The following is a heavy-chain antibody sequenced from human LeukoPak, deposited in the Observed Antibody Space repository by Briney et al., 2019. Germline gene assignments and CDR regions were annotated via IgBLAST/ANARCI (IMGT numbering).Heavy chain of an antibody. D-gene: IGHD3-22*01. V-gene: IGHV3-30*04. J-gene: IGHJ4*02. CDR3: ASSYYYDSSGYYC. CDR2: ISYDGTDK. CDR1: GLTFSSYI. Sequence: PGGSLRLSCAASGLTFSSYIIHWVRQAPGKGLEWVAVISYDGTDKYYADSVKGRFTISRDNSKNTLYLQMNSLRAEDTAVYYCASSYYYDSSGYYCWGQGTLVTVSS.